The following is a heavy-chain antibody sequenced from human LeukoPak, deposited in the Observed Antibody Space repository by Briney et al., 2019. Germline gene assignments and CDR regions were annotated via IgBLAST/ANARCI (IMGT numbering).Heavy chain of an antibody. CDR2: ISYDGSNK. J-gene: IGHJ4*02. CDR1: GFTFSSYA. V-gene: IGHV3-30*04. Sequence: GGSLRLSCAASGFTFSSYAMHWVRQAPGKGLEWVAVISYDGSNKYYADSVKGRFTISRDNSKNTLYLQMNSLRAEDTAVYYCAKGAVDIEYYFDYWGQGTLVTVSS. CDR3: AKGAVDIEYYFDY. D-gene: IGHD5-12*01.